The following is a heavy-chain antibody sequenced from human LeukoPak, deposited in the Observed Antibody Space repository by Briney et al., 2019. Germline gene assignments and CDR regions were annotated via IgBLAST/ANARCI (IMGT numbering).Heavy chain of an antibody. CDR1: GFTFSSYR. Sequence: GGSLRLSCAASGFTFSSYRMSWVREAPGKGLEWVANIKQDGSQKYYVDSVKGRFTISRDNTENSLYLQMNYLTTDDTAVYYCARDRRVGGWGGAFDIWGQGTKVTVSS. CDR2: IKQDGSQK. J-gene: IGHJ3*02. D-gene: IGHD2-21*01. V-gene: IGHV3-7*01. CDR3: ARDRRVGGWGGAFDI.